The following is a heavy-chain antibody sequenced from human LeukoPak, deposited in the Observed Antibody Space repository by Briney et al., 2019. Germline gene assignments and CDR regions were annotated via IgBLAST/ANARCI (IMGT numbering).Heavy chain of an antibody. J-gene: IGHJ3*02. Sequence: SETLSLTGTVSGGSISSSSYSWGWIRQPPGKGLEWIGSIYYSGSTYYNPSLKSRVTISVDTSKNQFSLKLSSVTAADTAVYYCARRIAVAGIGAFDIWGQGTMVTVSS. CDR2: IYYSGST. D-gene: IGHD6-19*01. V-gene: IGHV4-39*01. CDR1: GGSISSSSYS. CDR3: ARRIAVAGIGAFDI.